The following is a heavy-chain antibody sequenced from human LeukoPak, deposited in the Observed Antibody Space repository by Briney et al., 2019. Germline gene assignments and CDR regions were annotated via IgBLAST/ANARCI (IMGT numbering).Heavy chain of an antibody. CDR1: GFTFSDYY. J-gene: IGHJ6*02. Sequence: GRSLRLSCAASGFTFSDYYMSWIRQAPGKGLEWVSCISSSSSYTNYADSVKGRFTISRDNAKDSLYLQMNSLRAEDTAVYYCARSPEYYCSSTSCLYYYGMDVWGQGTTVTVSS. CDR3: ARSPEYYCSSTSCLYYYGMDV. D-gene: IGHD2-2*01. CDR2: ISSSSSYT. V-gene: IGHV3-11*06.